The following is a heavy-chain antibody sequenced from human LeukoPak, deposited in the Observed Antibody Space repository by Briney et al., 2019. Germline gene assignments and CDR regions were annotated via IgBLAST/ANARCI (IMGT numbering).Heavy chain of an antibody. CDR1: GFTFSSYA. CDR3: ARAFGYCSGGSCYSYAFDI. D-gene: IGHD2-15*01. CDR2: ISYDGSNK. V-gene: IGHV3-30-3*01. Sequence: GGSLRLSCAASGFTFSSYAMHWVRQAPGKGLEWVAVISYDGSNKYYADSVKGRFTISRDNSKNTLYLQMNSLRAEDTAVYYCARAFGYCSGGSCYSYAFDIWSQGTMVTVSS. J-gene: IGHJ3*02.